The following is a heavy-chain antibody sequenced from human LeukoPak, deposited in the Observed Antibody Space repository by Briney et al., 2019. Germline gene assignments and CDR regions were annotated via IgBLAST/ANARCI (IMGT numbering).Heavy chain of an antibody. Sequence: GGSLRLSCAASGFTFSDYEMNWVRQAPGKGLEWVSYISSSGITIYNADSVRGRFTVSRDNAKNSLYLLMNSLRAEDTAVYYCARGGPLARTTDYWGQGTLVTVSS. CDR2: ISSSGITI. CDR3: ARGGPLARTTDY. D-gene: IGHD1-1*01. CDR1: GFTFSDYE. V-gene: IGHV3-48*03. J-gene: IGHJ4*02.